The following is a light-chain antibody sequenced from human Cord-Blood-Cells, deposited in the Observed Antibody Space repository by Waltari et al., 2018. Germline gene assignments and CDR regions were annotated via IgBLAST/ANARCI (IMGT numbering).Light chain of an antibody. J-gene: IGKJ4*01. CDR1: QSISSS. CDR3: QQYNSYPGT. Sequence: DIQMTQSPSTLSAHVGDRVTITCRASQSISSSLAWYQQKPGKAPKLMIDKASSLESGVPSRFSGSGSGTEFTLTISSLQPDDFATYYCQQYNSYPGTFGGGTKVEIK. CDR2: KAS. V-gene: IGKV1-5*03.